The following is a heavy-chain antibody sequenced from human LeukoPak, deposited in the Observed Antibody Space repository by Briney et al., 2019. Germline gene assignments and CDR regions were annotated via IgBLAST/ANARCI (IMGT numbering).Heavy chain of an antibody. V-gene: IGHV4-61*01. J-gene: IGHJ5*02. D-gene: IGHD3-10*01. CDR3: ARAGNVLLWFGELSGP. CDR1: GYSISSGYY. Sequence: PSETLSLTCTVSGYSISSGYYWGWIRQPPGKGLEWIGYIYYSGSTNYNPSLKSRVTISVDTSKNQFSLKLSSVTAADTAVYYCARAGNVLLWFGELSGPWGQGTLVTVSS. CDR2: IYYSGST.